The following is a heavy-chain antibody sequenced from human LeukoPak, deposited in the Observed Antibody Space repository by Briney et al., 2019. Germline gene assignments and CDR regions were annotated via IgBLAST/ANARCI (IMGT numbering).Heavy chain of an antibody. CDR3: ARGSLEAYYDFWSGYYTGHYFDY. J-gene: IGHJ4*02. V-gene: IGHV3-21*05. CDR2: ISSSSSYT. CDR1: GFTFSSYG. D-gene: IGHD3-3*01. Sequence: GRSLRLSCAASGFTFSSYGMHWVRQAPGKGLEWVSYISSSSSYTNYADSVKGRFTISRDNAKNSLYLQMNSLRAEDTAVYYCARGSLEAYYDFWSGYYTGHYFDYWGQGTLVTVSS.